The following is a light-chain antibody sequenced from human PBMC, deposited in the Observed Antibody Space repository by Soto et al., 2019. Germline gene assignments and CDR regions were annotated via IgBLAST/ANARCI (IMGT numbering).Light chain of an antibody. V-gene: IGKV1-5*03. CDR3: EQYNSYSWT. J-gene: IGKJ1*01. CDR2: KAS. Sequence: DIQMTQSPSTLSASVADRVTITCRTSQSISGWLAWYQQKPGKAPKLLIYKASSLESGVPSRFSGSGSGTVFTLTISSLQPDDFATYDCEQYNSYSWTFGQGTTVEIQ. CDR1: QSISGW.